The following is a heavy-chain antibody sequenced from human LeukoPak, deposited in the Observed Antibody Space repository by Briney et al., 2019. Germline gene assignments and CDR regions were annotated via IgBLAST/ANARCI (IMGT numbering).Heavy chain of an antibody. CDR1: GFTFSSYW. CDR3: AKDPTEYSSSEGNWFDP. J-gene: IGHJ5*02. CDR2: ISGSGGST. D-gene: IGHD6-6*01. Sequence: GGSLRLSCAASGFTFSSYWMHWARQAPGKGLEWVSAISGSGGSTYYADSVKGRFTISRDNSKNTLYLQMNSLRAEDTAVYYCAKDPTEYSSSEGNWFDPWGQGTLVTVSS. V-gene: IGHV3-23*01.